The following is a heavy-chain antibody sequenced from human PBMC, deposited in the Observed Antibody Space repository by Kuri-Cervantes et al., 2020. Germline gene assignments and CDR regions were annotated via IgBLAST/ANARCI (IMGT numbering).Heavy chain of an antibody. J-gene: IGHJ6*02. CDR2: ISYDGSNK. CDR1: GFTFSSYG. D-gene: IGHD3-9*01. Sequence: GESLKISCAASGFTFSSYGMHWVRQAPGKGLEWVAVISYDGSNKYYADSVKGRFTISRDNSKNTLYLQMNSLRAEDTAVYYCARDSILDSGEPVGYYYYGMDVWGQGTTVTVSS. V-gene: IGHV3-30*03. CDR3: ARDSILDSGEPVGYYYYGMDV.